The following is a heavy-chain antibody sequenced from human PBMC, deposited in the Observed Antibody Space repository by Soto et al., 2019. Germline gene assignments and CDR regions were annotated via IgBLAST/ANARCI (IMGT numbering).Heavy chain of an antibody. CDR3: AGDVGLIYNWFDP. CDR1: GGSISSGGYY. D-gene: IGHD3-16*01. CDR2: IYYSGST. V-gene: IGHV4-31*03. J-gene: IGHJ5*02. Sequence: PSETLSLTCTVSGGSISSGGYYWSWIRQHPGKGLEWIGYIYYSGSTYYNPSLKSRVTIPVDTSKNQFSLKLSSVTAADTAVYYCAGDVGLIYNWFDPWGQGTLVTVSS.